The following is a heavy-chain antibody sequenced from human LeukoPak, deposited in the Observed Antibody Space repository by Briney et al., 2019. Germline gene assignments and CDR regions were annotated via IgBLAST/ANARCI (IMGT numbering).Heavy chain of an antibody. CDR2: ISAYSGNT. D-gene: IGHD6-6*01. CDR1: GYTFPRNG. Sequence: ASVKVSCKASGYTFPRNGISWVRQAPGQGLEWMGWISAYSGNTNYAQKFQGRVTITADKSTSTAYMELSSLRSEDTAVYYCARDLDERYSSSSGYYYYGMDVWGQGTTVTVSS. V-gene: IGHV1-18*01. J-gene: IGHJ6*02. CDR3: ARDLDERYSSSSGYYYYGMDV.